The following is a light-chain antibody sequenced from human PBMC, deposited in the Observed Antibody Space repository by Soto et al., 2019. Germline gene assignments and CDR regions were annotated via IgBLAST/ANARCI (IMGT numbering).Light chain of an antibody. Sequence: QSVLTQPRSVSGSPGQSVTISCTGTSSDVGGYNYVSWYQQHPGKAPKLMIYDVSKRPSGVPDRFSGSKSGGTASLTISGLQAEDEADYFCCSYAGSYTYVFGTGTKVTVL. CDR2: DVS. CDR1: SSDVGGYNY. V-gene: IGLV2-11*01. J-gene: IGLJ1*01. CDR3: CSYAGSYTYV.